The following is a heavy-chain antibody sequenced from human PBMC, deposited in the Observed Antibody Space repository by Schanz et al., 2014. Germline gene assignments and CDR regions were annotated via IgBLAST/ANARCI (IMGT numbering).Heavy chain of an antibody. CDR3: AKTLCPGGTQAFGN. CDR1: GLIFSNYV. D-gene: IGHD3-16*01. J-gene: IGHJ4*02. Sequence: EVQLLESGGGLVQPGGSLKLSCAASGLIFSNYVMSWVRQAPGKGLEWVSSIGTSGGTTYSESVKIRFTTSRDNSKNTLYQQMNILRAEDAAVCYYAKTLCPGGTQAFGNWGRGTLVTVSS. CDR2: IGTSGGTT. V-gene: IGHV3-23*01.